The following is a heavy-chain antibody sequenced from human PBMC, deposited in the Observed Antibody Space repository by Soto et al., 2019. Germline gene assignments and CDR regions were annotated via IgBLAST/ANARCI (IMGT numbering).Heavy chain of an antibody. D-gene: IGHD6-19*01. Sequence: ASVKVSCKTSGYTFTTYGINWVRQAPGQGLEWMGWISTYYGNTNYAQKFQGRVTMTTDTSTYTAYMELRSLRSDETALYFCARDSRYTSGWYEGYYYGLDVWGQGTTVTVSS. J-gene: IGHJ6*02. CDR3: ARDSRYTSGWYEGYYYGLDV. CDR2: ISTYYGNT. V-gene: IGHV1-18*04. CDR1: GYTFTTYG.